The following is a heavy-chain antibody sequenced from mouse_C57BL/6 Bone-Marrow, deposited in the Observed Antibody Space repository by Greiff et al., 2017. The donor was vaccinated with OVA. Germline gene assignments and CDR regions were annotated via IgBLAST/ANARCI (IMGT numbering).Heavy chain of an antibody. V-gene: IGHV1-34*01. D-gene: IGHD1-1*01. CDR2: IYPNNGGN. J-gene: IGHJ4*01. CDR1: GYTFTDYY. CDR3: ARKGIYYYGSSYVNYAMDY. Sequence: EVQLQQSGPELVKPGASVQMSCKASGYTFTDYYMHWVKQSPGKSLEWIGYIYPNNGGNGYNQKFKGKATLTVDKSSSTAYMELRSLTSEDSAVYYCARKGIYYYGSSYVNYAMDYWGQGTSVTVSS.